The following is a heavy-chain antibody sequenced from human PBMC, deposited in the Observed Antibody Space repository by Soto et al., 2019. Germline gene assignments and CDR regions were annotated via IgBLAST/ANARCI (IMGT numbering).Heavy chain of an antibody. V-gene: IGHV1-18*01. Sequence: QVQLVQSGAEVKKPGASVKVSCKASGYTFTSYGISWVRKAPGQGLEWMGWISAYNVNTNYTKKLQGRVTMTTDTSKSTASMELRNLRTVDSAEKSLSRWEAYGDGYGGQGTLVTVSS. CDR1: GYTFTSYG. CDR3: SRWEAYGDGY. CDR2: ISAYNVNT. J-gene: IGHJ4*02. D-gene: IGHD4-17*01.